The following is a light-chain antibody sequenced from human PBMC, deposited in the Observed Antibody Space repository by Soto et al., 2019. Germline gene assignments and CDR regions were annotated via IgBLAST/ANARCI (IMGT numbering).Light chain of an antibody. CDR1: QSVDSW. Sequence: DIQMTQSPSTLSASIGDRVTITCRASQSVDSWLAWYQQQPGKAPKLLIYKASSLQTGVPSRFSGSGSGTEFTLTISSLQPDEFATYYCQRYNDYSRVFGQGAKVEIK. CDR2: KAS. CDR3: QRYNDYSRV. V-gene: IGKV1-5*03. J-gene: IGKJ1*01.